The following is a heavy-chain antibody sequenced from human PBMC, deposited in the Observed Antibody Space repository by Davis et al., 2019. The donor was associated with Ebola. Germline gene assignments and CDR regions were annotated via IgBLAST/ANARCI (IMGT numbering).Heavy chain of an antibody. Sequence: PSETLSLTCTVSGGSVSSGSYYWSWIRQPPGKGLEWIGYIYYSGSTNYNPSLKSRLTISIDTSKKQFSLKLSSVTAADTAVYYCARDTLNYFDYWGQGTPVTVSS. V-gene: IGHV4-61*01. CDR2: IYYSGST. CDR3: ARDTLNYFDY. J-gene: IGHJ4*02. CDR1: GGSVSSGSYY.